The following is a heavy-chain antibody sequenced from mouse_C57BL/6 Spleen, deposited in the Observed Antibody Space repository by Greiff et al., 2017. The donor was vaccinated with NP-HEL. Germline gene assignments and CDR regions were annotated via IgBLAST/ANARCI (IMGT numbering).Heavy chain of an antibody. D-gene: IGHD2-5*01. J-gene: IGHJ2*01. Sequence: VQLVESGAELVRPGASVKLSCKASGYTFTAYYINWVKQRPGQGLEWIARIYPGSGNTYYNEKFKGKATLTAEKSSSTAYMQLSSLTSEDSAVYFCARQSNFYFDYWGQGTTLTVSS. CDR2: IYPGSGNT. V-gene: IGHV1-76*01. CDR3: ARQSNFYFDY. CDR1: GYTFTAYY.